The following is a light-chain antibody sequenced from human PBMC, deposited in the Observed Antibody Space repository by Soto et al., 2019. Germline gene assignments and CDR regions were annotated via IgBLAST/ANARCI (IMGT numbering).Light chain of an antibody. CDR2: EVS. CDR1: NSDVGGYNY. Sequence: QSALTQPASVSGSPGQSITISCTGTNSDVGGYNYVSWYQQHPGKPPKFMIYEVSNRPSGVSNRFSGSKSGNTASLTISGLQAEDEADYYCSSYTTTSVLHLFGTGTKLTVL. V-gene: IGLV2-14*01. J-gene: IGLJ1*01. CDR3: SSYTTTSVLHL.